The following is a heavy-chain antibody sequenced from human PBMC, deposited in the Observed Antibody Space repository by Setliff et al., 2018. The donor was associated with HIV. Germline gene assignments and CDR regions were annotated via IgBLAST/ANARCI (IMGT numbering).Heavy chain of an antibody. CDR2: INPSGST. V-gene: IGHV4-34*01. Sequence: SETLSLTCAVYGGSFSGYYWSWIRQPPGKGLEWIGEINPSGSTRYSPSLDRRVTISRDTSKGQVFLKVPFVDAADTAVYFCARGFKNEYEFSGYMDVWGNGTMVTVSS. CDR1: GGSFSGYY. D-gene: IGHD2-15*01. CDR3: ARGFKNEYEFSGYMDV. J-gene: IGHJ6*03.